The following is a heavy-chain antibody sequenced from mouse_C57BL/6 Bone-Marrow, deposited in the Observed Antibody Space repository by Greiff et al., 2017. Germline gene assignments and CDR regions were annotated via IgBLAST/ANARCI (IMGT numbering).Heavy chain of an antibody. D-gene: IGHD1-1*01. CDR2: INPNNGGT. V-gene: IGHV1-18*01. CDR1: GYTFTDYN. CDR3: ARSHSITTVGGYYAMDY. J-gene: IGHJ4*01. Sequence: EVQLQQSGPELVKPGASVKIPCKASGYTFTDYNMDWVKQSHGKSLEWIGDINPNNGGTIYNQKFKGKATLTVDKSSSTAYMELRSLTSEDTAVYYCARSHSITTVGGYYAMDYWGQGTSVTVSS.